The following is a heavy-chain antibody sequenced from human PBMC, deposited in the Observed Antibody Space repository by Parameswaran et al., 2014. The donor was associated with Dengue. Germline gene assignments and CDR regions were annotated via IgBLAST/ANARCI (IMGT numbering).Heavy chain of an antibody. V-gene: IGHV3-11*01. CDR2: ISSSGSTI. J-gene: IGHJ4*02. CDR1: GFTFSDYY. Sequence: RAGGSLRLSCAASGFTFSDYYMSWIRQAPGKGLEWVSYISSSGSTIYYADSVKGRFTISRDNAKNSLYLQMNSLRAEDTAVYYCASLYYVGGFLEWLGPFDYWGQGTLVTVSS. D-gene: IGHD3-3*01. CDR3: ASLYYVGGFLEWLGPFDY.